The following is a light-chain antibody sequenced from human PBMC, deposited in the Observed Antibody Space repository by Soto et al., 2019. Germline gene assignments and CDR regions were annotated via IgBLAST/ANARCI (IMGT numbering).Light chain of an antibody. CDR1: SSDVGGYNY. CDR3: SSYTSISTLYV. J-gene: IGLJ1*01. CDR2: DVS. Sequence: QSALTQAASVSGSPGQPITISCTGTSSDVGGYNYVSWYQQHPGKAPKLMIYDVSNRPSGVSNRFSGSKSGNTASLTISGLQAEDEADYYCSSYTSISTLYVFGTGTKLTVL. V-gene: IGLV2-14*01.